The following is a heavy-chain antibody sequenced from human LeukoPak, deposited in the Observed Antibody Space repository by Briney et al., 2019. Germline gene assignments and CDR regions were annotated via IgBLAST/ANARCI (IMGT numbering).Heavy chain of an antibody. Sequence: GRSLRLSCTASGFTFGDYAMSWVRQAPGKGLEWVGFIRSKAYGGTTEYAASVKGRFTISRDDSKSIAYLQMNSLKTEDTAVYYCTRAYDSGGYYPGTFDYWGQGTLVTVSS. CDR2: IRSKAYGGTT. CDR3: TRAYDSGGYYPGTFDY. D-gene: IGHD3-22*01. CDR1: GFTFGDYA. J-gene: IGHJ4*02. V-gene: IGHV3-49*04.